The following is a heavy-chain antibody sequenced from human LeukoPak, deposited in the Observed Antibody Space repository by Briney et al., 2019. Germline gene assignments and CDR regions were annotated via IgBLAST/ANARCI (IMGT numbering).Heavy chain of an antibody. Sequence: GGSLRLSCAASRLTFSNYAMNWVRQAPGKGLEWVSTISGSGGNTFYADSMKGRFTISRDNSKNTLYLQMNSLRAEDTAVYYCATYRQVLLPFESWGQGTLVTVSS. CDR2: ISGSGGNT. J-gene: IGHJ4*02. CDR1: RLTFSNYA. V-gene: IGHV3-23*01. D-gene: IGHD2-8*02. CDR3: ATYRQVLLPFES.